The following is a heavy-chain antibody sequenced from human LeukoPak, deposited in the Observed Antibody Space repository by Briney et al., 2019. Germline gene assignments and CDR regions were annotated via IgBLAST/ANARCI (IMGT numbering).Heavy chain of an antibody. J-gene: IGHJ3*02. CDR2: IYYSGST. Sequence: PSETLSLTCTVSGGSISSYYWSWIRQPPGKGLEWIGYIYYSGSTSYNPSLKSRVTISVDTSKNHFSLKLSSVTAADTAVYYCARYSGSYPHDAFDIWGQGTMVTVS. CDR1: GGSISSYY. CDR3: ARYSGSYPHDAFDI. D-gene: IGHD1-26*01. V-gene: IGHV4-59*01.